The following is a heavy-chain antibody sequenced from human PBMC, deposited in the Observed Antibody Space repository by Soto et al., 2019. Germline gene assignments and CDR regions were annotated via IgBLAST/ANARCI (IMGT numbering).Heavy chain of an antibody. CDR3: ARGPRYYYYMDV. CDR1: GFTFSSYW. J-gene: IGHJ6*03. V-gene: IGHV3-74*01. CDR2: INSDGSST. Sequence: GGSLRLSCAASGFTFSSYWMHWVRQAPGKGLVWVSRINSDGSSTSYADSVKGRFTISRDNAKNTLYLQMNSLRAEDTAVYYCARGPRYYYYMDVWGKGTTVTVSS.